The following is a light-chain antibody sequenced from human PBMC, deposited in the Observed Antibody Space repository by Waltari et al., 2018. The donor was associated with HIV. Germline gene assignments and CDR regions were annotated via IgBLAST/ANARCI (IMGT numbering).Light chain of an antibody. V-gene: IGLV2-14*01. CDR3: ASYTADDTVL. CDR2: EVD. Sequence: SDLTQPASVSGFLGPSITISCTGVYSYFCFYTFLSWYQQQPGKVPKLLLYEVDTRASGIPGRFSGSKSGNTASLTITGLQIEDEGLYYCASYTADDTVLFGGGTTVTVL. J-gene: IGLJ2*01. CDR1: YSYFCFYTF.